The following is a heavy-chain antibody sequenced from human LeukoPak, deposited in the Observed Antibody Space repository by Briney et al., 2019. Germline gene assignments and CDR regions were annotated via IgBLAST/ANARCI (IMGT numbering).Heavy chain of an antibody. J-gene: IGHJ4*02. D-gene: IGHD3-10*01. CDR1: GFTFNNYA. V-gene: IGHV3-23*01. CDR2: IRANDDST. Sequence: PGGSLRLSCITSGFTFNNYAMTWVRQAPGRGLEWVSSIRANDDSTYYADSVKGRFTISRDSSKDTLFLQTNSLRAEDTALYYCARDLKFDESGSHYRPSGRWGQGSLVTVSS. CDR3: ARDLKFDESGSHYRPSGR.